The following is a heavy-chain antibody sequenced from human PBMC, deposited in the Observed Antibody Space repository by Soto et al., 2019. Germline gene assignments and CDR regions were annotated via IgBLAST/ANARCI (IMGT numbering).Heavy chain of an antibody. CDR2: TYQSGVT. V-gene: IGHV4-30-2*01. D-gene: IGHD6-19*01. J-gene: IGHJ5*02. CDR3: AGMPYTSGLRFDP. CDR1: GDSYSISTYS. Sequence: SETLSLTCNMSGDSYSISTYSWSWIRQPPGKALQWIGCTYQSGVTSYNPSLASRVSVSLDRSNNQCSLKLKSVTAADTAVYFCAGMPYTSGLRFDPWGPGTLVTVS.